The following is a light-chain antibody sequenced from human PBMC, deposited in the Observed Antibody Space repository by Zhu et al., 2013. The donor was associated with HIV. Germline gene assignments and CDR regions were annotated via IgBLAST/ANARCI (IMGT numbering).Light chain of an antibody. V-gene: IGKV1-27*01. Sequence: DIQVAQSPSSLSASVGDRVTITCRTSQDISNFLAWYQHKAGKAPQLLIYAAFTLKSGVPSRFRGSKSGTDFTLTISSLQAEDVATYYCQNYHGALKTFGGGTKVEIK. CDR1: QDISNF. CDR3: QNYHGALKT. J-gene: IGKJ4*01. CDR2: AAF.